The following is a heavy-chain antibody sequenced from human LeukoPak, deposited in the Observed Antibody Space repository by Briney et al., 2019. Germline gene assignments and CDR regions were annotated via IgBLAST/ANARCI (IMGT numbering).Heavy chain of an antibody. CDR2: ISGSGGST. Sequence: GGSLRLSCAASGFTFSSYAMTWVRQAPGKGLEWVSGISGSGGSTYYADSVKGRFTISRDNSKNTLYLQMNSLRAEDTAIYYCAKSWQQLSPFVSWGQGTLVTVSS. J-gene: IGHJ4*02. V-gene: IGHV3-23*01. D-gene: IGHD6-13*01. CDR3: AKSWQQLSPFVS. CDR1: GFTFSSYA.